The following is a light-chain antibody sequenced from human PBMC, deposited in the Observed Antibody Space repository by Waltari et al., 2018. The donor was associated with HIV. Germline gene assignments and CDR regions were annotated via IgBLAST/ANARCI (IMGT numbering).Light chain of an antibody. CDR2: GAS. Sequence: VLTQSPRTLSLSPGEGATLSCRASQSVDGDYLAWYQQKPGQPPRLLIYGASSRASSIPDRFSGSGSGTDFNLTINRLEAEDFGMYYCQQYGSALYTFGQGTNLESK. CDR3: QQYGSALYT. V-gene: IGKV3-20*01. J-gene: IGKJ2*01. CDR1: QSVDGDY.